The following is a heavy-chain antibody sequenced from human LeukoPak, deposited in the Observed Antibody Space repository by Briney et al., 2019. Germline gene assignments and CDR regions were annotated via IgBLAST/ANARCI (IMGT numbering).Heavy chain of an antibody. V-gene: IGHV4-34*01. CDR3: ARVVAAAGIGWFDP. J-gene: IGHJ5*02. CDR1: VGSFSGYY. D-gene: IGHD6-13*01. Sequence: SETLSLTCAVYVGSFSGYYCSWIRQPPGKGLEWIGEINHSGSTNYNPSLKSRLTISVDTSKNQFSLKLSSVTAADTAVYYCARVVAAAGIGWFDPWGQGTLVTVSS. CDR2: INHSGST.